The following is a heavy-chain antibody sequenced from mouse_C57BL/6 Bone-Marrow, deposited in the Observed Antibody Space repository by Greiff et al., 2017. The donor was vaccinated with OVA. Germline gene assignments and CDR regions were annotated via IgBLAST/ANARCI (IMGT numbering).Heavy chain of an antibody. CDR3: ARDAPGTWFAY. CDR1: GFTFSDFY. Sequence: EVKLVESGGGLVQSGRSLRLSCATSGFTFSDFYMEWVRQAPGKGLEWIAASRNKANDYTTEYSASVKGRFIVSRDTSHSILYLQMNALRAEDTAIYYCARDAPGTWFAYWGQGTLVTVSA. V-gene: IGHV7-1*01. CDR2: SRNKANDYTT. J-gene: IGHJ3*01.